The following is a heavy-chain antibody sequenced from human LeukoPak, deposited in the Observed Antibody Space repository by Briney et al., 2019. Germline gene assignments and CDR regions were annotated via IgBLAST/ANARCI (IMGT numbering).Heavy chain of an antibody. Sequence: SHTLSLPCSVSGGSISSGGYYWSWIRQHPGKGLEWIGYIYYSGSTYYNPSLKSRVTISVDTSKNQFSLKLSSVTAADTAVYYCARGEVWWRFDYWGQGTLVTVAS. D-gene: IGHD1-26*01. V-gene: IGHV4-31*03. CDR1: GGSISSGGYY. J-gene: IGHJ4*02. CDR2: IYYSGST. CDR3: ARGEVWWRFDY.